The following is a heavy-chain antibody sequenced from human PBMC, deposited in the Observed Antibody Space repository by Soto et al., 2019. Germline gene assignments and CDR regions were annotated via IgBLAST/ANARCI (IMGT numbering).Heavy chain of an antibody. CDR3: ARGLGYCSSTSCYTRHTWFDP. Sequence: SETLSLTCTVSGGSISSGGYYLSWIRQHPGKGLEWIGYIYYSGSTYYNPSLKSRVTISVDTSKNQFSLKLSSVTAADTAVYYWARGLGYCSSTSCYTRHTWFDPWGQGTLVTVSS. V-gene: IGHV4-31*03. CDR2: IYYSGST. CDR1: GGSISSGGYY. J-gene: IGHJ5*02. D-gene: IGHD2-2*02.